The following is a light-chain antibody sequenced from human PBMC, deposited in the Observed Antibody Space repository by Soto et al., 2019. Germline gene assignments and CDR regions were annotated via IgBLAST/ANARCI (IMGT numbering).Light chain of an antibody. CDR2: TAS. CDR3: QQGDRFPLT. J-gene: IGKJ4*01. V-gene: IGKV1-12*01. CDR1: QGVGTW. Sequence: EIQMTQSPSSVSASAGDRVTITCRASQGVGTWLAWYQQKPGEAPRFLIYTASTLHSGVPSRFSGSGSGTDFTLTSTSLQPEDFATYYCQQGDRFPLTFGGGTKVEIK.